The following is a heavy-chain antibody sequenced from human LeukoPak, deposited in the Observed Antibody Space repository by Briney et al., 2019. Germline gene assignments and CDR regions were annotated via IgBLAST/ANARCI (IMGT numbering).Heavy chain of an antibody. CDR1: GYSISSGYY. Sequence: SETLSLTCTVSGYSISSGYYWGWIRQPPGKGLEWIGSIYHGGSTYYNPSLKSRVTISVDTSKNQFSLKLSSVTAADTAVYYCARRGYYGSGSPGDYWGQGTLVTVSS. CDR3: ARRGYYGSGSPGDY. V-gene: IGHV4-38-2*02. J-gene: IGHJ4*02. CDR2: IYHGGST. D-gene: IGHD3-10*01.